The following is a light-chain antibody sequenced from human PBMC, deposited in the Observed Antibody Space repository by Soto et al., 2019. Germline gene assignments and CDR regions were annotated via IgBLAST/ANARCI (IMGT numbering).Light chain of an antibody. Sequence: DIQMTQSPSSVSASVGDRVTITCRASQGISTWLAWYQQKPGKAPKLLIHGASSLQSGVPSRFSGSGSGTEFTLTISSLQPDDFAVYYCHQYGDSSWTFGQGTKVEIK. J-gene: IGKJ1*01. CDR1: QGISTW. CDR3: HQYGDSSWT. CDR2: GAS. V-gene: IGKV1-12*01.